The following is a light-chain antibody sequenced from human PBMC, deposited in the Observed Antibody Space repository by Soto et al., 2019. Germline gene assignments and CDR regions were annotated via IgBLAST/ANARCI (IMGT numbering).Light chain of an antibody. V-gene: IGLV1-40*01. CDR1: GSNIGAGYD. CDR2: TDS. Sequence: QSVLTQPPSVSGAPGQRVTISCTGSGSNIGAGYDVHWYQQVPGTAPKLLIYTDSKRPSGVPERFSGSKSGTSASLAITGLQAKDEADYHCQSSDSSLSGSVFGGGTKLTVL. J-gene: IGLJ2*01. CDR3: QSSDSSLSGSV.